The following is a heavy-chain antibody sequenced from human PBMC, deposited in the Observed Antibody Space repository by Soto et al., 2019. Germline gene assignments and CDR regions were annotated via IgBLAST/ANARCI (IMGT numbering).Heavy chain of an antibody. J-gene: IGHJ4*02. V-gene: IGHV3-23*01. CDR2: ISGSGGST. CDR1: GFTFSSYA. CDR3: AKAGIVVGNKIDY. D-gene: IGHD2-2*01. Sequence: EVQLLESGGGLVQPGGSLRLSCAASGFTFSSYAMSWVRQAPGKGLEWVSAISGSGGSTYYADSVKGRFTISRDNSKNTLYLQMNSLRAEDTAVNYCAKAGIVVGNKIDYWGQGTLVTVSS.